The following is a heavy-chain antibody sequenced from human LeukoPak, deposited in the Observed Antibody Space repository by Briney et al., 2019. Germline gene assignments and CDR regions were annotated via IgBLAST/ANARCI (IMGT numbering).Heavy chain of an antibody. V-gene: IGHV3-7*01. CDR1: GVTFSNYW. D-gene: IGHD4/OR15-4a*01. J-gene: IGHJ4*02. Sequence: GGSLRLSCAASGVTFSNYWMTWVRQAPGKGLEWVANINQNGSVQLYVDSVKGRFTISRDNAKNSLYLQVNSLRAEDAALYFCARDQGAPGDYWGQGTLVTVSS. CDR3: ARDQGAPGDY. CDR2: INQNGSVQ.